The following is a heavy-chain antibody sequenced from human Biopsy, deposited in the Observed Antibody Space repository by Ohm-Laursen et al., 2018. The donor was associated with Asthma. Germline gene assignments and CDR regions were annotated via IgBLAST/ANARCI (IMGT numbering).Heavy chain of an antibody. D-gene: IGHD2-2*01. CDR1: GGTFNAHV. J-gene: IGHJ4*02. V-gene: IGHV1-69*13. Sequence: SVKVSCKSLGGTFNAHVIGWGRQAPGQGLEGMGGINSVFGTTTYPQKFQDRVTITADDSTSTVYMELSSLRSEDTAVYYCARKAGSCISRTCYSLDFWGQGTLVTVSS. CDR2: INSVFGTT. CDR3: ARKAGSCISRTCYSLDF.